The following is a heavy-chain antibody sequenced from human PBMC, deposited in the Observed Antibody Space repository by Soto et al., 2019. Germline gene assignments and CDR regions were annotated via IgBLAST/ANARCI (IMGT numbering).Heavy chain of an antibody. CDR3: ARDRGDTLTGDAFDI. V-gene: IGHV4-59*01. J-gene: IGHJ3*02. Sequence: QVQLQESGPGLVKPSETLSLTCTVSGGSISNYYWNWIRQPPGKGLEWIGHVYYSGSTNYSPSLKSRVNISVDTSKNQFSLELSSVTAADTALYFCARDRGDTLTGDAFDIWGQGTMITVSS. D-gene: IGHD3-9*01. CDR1: GGSISNYY. CDR2: VYYSGST.